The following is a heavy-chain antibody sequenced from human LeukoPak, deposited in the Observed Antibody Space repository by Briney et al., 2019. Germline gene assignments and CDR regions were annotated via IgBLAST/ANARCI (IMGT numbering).Heavy chain of an antibody. Sequence: ASVKASCKVSGYTLTELSMHWVRQAPGKGLEWMGGFDPEDGETIYAQKFQGRVTMTEDTSTDTAYMELSSLRSEDTAVYYCATVATYYDILTGYSPRAFDIWGQGTMVTVSS. D-gene: IGHD3-9*01. CDR1: GYTLTELS. J-gene: IGHJ3*02. CDR2: FDPEDGET. CDR3: ATVATYYDILTGYSPRAFDI. V-gene: IGHV1-24*01.